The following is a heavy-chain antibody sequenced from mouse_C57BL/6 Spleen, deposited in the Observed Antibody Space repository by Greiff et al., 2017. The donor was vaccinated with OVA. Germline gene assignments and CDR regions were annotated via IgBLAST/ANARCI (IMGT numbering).Heavy chain of an antibody. V-gene: IGHV1-50*01. CDR3: ARRNWDAY. CDR2: IDPSDSYT. D-gene: IGHD4-1*01. CDR1: GYTFTSYW. J-gene: IGHJ2*01. Sequence: VQLQQPGAELVKPGASVKLSCKASGYTFTSYWMQWVKQRPGQGLEWIGEIDPSDSYTNYNQKFKGKATLTVDTSSSTAYMQLSSLTSEDSAVYYCARRNWDAYWGQGTTLTVSS.